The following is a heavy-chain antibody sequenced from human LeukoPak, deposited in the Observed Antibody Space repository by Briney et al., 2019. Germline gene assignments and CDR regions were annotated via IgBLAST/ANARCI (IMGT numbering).Heavy chain of an antibody. Sequence: PGGSLRLSCAASGFTFNTYGMNWVRQAPGKGLEWVSAISGSGGSTYYADSVKGRFTISRDNSKNTLYLQMHSLRAEDTAVYYCAKFRGYSYGPIGYWGQGTLVTVSS. J-gene: IGHJ4*02. V-gene: IGHV3-23*01. D-gene: IGHD5-18*01. CDR1: GFTFNTYG. CDR3: AKFRGYSYGPIGY. CDR2: ISGSGGST.